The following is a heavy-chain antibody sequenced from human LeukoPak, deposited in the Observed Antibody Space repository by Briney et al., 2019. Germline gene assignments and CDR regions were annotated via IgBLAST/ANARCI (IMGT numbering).Heavy chain of an antibody. CDR1: GGSVSSGSYY. V-gene: IGHV4-61*01. CDR3: ARQPKITMVRGVTNNWFDP. D-gene: IGHD3-10*01. J-gene: IGHJ5*02. Sequence: PSETLSLTCTVSGGSVSSGSYYWSWIRQPPGQGLEWIGYIYYSGSTNYNPSLKSRVTISVDTSKNQFSLKLSSVTAADTAVYYCARQPKITMVRGVTNNWFDPWGQGALVTVSS. CDR2: IYYSGST.